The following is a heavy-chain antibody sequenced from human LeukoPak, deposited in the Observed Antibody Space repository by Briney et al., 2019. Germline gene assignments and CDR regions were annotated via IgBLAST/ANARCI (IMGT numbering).Heavy chain of an antibody. CDR2: INPNSGGT. V-gene: IGHV1-2*02. Sequence: ASVKVSCKASGYTFTDYFMHWVRQAPGQGLEWMGWINPNSGGTNYAQKFQGRVTMTRDTSISTAYMELGRPRSDDTAVYYCASEDHFHRTTGTTSLDYWGQGTLVTVSS. CDR1: GYTFTDYF. J-gene: IGHJ4*02. CDR3: ASEDHFHRTTGTTSLDY. D-gene: IGHD1-1*01.